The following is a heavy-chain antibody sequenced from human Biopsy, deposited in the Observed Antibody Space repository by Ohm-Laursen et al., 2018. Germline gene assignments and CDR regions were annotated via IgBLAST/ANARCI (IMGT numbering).Heavy chain of an antibody. J-gene: IGHJ5*01. V-gene: IGHV3-23*01. CDR1: GSAFSSYA. CDR3: AKSPSITMMTNWFDS. Sequence: SLRLSCTGSGSAFSSYAMYWGCLPPGPGLERVSGITGSGGSTYYTDSVKGRFTISRDNSKNTLYLQMNSLRAEDTAVYYCAKSPSITMMTNWFDSWGQGTLVTVSS. CDR2: ITGSGGST. D-gene: IGHD3-22*01.